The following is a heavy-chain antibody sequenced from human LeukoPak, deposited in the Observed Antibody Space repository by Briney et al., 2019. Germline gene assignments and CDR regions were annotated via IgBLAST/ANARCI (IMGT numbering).Heavy chain of an antibody. J-gene: IGHJ5*02. D-gene: IGHD3-9*01. CDR3: ARVPYYDILTGYYTA. CDR1: GFTFSSYA. CDR2: ISYDGRNK. Sequence: GRCLRLSCAASGFTFSSYAMHWVREAPGKGLEWGAVISYDGRNKYYTDSAKGRFTISRDNSKNTLYLQMNSLRAEDTAVYYCARVPYYDILTGYYTAWGQRTLVTVSS. V-gene: IGHV3-30*04.